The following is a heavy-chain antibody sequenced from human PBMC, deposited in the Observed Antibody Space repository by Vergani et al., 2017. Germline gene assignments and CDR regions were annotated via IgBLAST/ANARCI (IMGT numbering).Heavy chain of an antibody. J-gene: IGHJ5*02. CDR3: ARVVQWYSSSSKGWFDR. CDR1: GYTFTSYG. V-gene: IGHV1-18*01. Sequence: QVQLVQSGAEVKKPGASVKVSCKASGYTFTSYGISWVRQAPGQGLEWMGWISAYNGNTNYAQKLQGRVTMYTDTSTTTGYMERRSRRSDDTAVYDCARVVQWYSSSSKGWFDRGGQGTLVTVSS. CDR2: ISAYNGNT. D-gene: IGHD6-6*01.